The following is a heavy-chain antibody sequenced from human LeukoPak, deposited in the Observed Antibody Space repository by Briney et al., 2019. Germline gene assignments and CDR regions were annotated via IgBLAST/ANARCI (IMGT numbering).Heavy chain of an antibody. Sequence: PSETLSLTCTVSGGSISSYYWSWIRQPPGKGLEWIGYIYYSGSTNYNPSLKSRVTISVDTSKNQFSLKLSSVTAADTAVYYCARDALYHLYGMDVWGQGTTVTVSS. D-gene: IGHD2-8*01. V-gene: IGHV4-59*01. CDR1: GGSISSYY. CDR3: ARDALYHLYGMDV. CDR2: IYYSGST. J-gene: IGHJ6*02.